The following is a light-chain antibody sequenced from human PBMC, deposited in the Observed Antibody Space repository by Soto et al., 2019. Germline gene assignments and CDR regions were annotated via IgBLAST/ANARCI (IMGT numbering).Light chain of an antibody. Sequence: PSTLSCSVADRVTIPCRASQTISSWLAWYQQKPGKAPKLLIYKASTLKSGVPSRFSGSTSGAESTLTITGLQPDDLGTYYCQHTTDFTFGQGTRLEIK. V-gene: IGKV1-5*03. CDR2: KAS. J-gene: IGKJ5*01. CDR3: QHTTDFT. CDR1: QTISSW.